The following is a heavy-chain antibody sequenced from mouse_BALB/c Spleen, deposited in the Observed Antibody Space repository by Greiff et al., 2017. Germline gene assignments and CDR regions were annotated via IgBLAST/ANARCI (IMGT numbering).Heavy chain of an antibody. V-gene: IGHV3-2*02. Sequence: EVMLVESGPGLVKPSQSLSLTCTVTGYSITSDYAWNWIRQFPGNKLEWMGYISYSGSTSYNPSLKSRISITRDTSKNQFFLQLNSVTTEDTATYYCARESITLDYWGQGTTLTVSS. J-gene: IGHJ2*01. CDR3: ARESITLDY. CDR1: GYSITSDYA. CDR2: ISYSGST. D-gene: IGHD1-1*01.